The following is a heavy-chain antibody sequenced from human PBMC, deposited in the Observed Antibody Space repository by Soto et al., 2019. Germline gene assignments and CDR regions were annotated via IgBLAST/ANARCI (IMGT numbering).Heavy chain of an antibody. CDR3: VRVGYAYGNDP. D-gene: IGHD3-10*01. CDR1: GFTFSDYY. Sequence: GGSLRLSCAASGFTFSDYYMSWIRQAPGKGLEWISYISSSGATIYYADSVKGRFTTSRDNANNSLFLEMNSLRAEDTAVYYCVRVGYAYGNDPWGQGTLVTVPQ. CDR2: ISSSGATI. V-gene: IGHV3-11*01. J-gene: IGHJ5*02.